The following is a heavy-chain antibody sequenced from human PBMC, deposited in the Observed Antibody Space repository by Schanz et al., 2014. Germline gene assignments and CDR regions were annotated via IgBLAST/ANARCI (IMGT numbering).Heavy chain of an antibody. CDR2: IKQDGSER. V-gene: IGHV3-7*03. J-gene: IGHJ4*02. CDR1: GFTVNTNY. CDR3: ARGPSGGVWEVPDY. D-gene: IGHD1-26*01. Sequence: EVQLVESGGGLIHPGGSLRLSCAVSGFTVNTNYMTWVRQAPGKGLEWVANIKQDGSERYYVDSVKGRFTISRDNAKNSLYLQMNSLRVEDTAVYYCARGPSGGVWEVPDYWGQGTLVTVSS.